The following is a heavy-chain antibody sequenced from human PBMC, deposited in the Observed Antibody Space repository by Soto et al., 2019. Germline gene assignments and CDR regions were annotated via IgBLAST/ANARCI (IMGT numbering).Heavy chain of an antibody. J-gene: IGHJ4*02. V-gene: IGHV2-5*02. CDR1: GFSLSTSGVS. CDR3: AHRYCSGGRCLTFGH. CDR2: IYCDDDK. D-gene: IGHD2-15*01. Sequence: QITLKESGPTLVKPTQTLTLTCTFSGFSLSTSGVSVGWIRQPPGKALEWLALIYCDDDKRLSPSQKSRLTITKATSKHQVVLALSDTEPVDTATYYCAHRYCSGGRCLTFGHWGQGTLVTVSS.